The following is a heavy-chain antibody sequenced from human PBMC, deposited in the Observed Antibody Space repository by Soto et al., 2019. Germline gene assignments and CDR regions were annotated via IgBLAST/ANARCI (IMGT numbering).Heavy chain of an antibody. V-gene: IGHV6-1*01. CDR3: ARGVAGSGFDL. D-gene: IGHD6-19*01. CDR2: TYYRSNWRH. J-gene: IGHJ4*02. CDR1: GDSVSSNTAA. Sequence: SQTLSLTCAISGDSVSSNTAAWNWIRSSPSRGLEWLGRTYYRSNWRHDYAVSVKCRITVNPDTYKNHFSLQLNSVTPDDTAVYYCARGVAGSGFDLWGQGTLVTVSS.